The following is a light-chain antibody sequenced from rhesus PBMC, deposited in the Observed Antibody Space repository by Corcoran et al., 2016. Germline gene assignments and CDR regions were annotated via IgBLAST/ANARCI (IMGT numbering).Light chain of an antibody. CDR1: TGAVTSGNS. Sequence: QAVVTQEPSMTVSPGGTVTLTCGSSTGAVTSGNSANWFQQKPGQVPRGLIYNTNSKHSWTPARFSGSLAGGKVALTLSGAQPEDEADYYCLLYFSGAYVLFGGGTRLTVL. V-gene: IGLV7-76*01. J-gene: IGLJ3*01. CDR3: LLYFSGAYVL. CDR2: NTN.